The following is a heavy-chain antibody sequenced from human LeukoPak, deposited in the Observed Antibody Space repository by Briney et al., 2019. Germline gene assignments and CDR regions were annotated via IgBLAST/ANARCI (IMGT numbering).Heavy chain of an antibody. CDR3: ASATETAKVFSFDY. CDR1: GGSISNYY. CDR2: IYDGGST. D-gene: IGHD2/OR15-2a*01. Sequence: SETLSLTCTVSGGSISNYYWNWIRQPPGKGLEWIGYIYDGGSTNYNPSLKSRVTISVDTSKNQFSLKVSSVTAADTGVYYCASATETAKVFSFDYWGQGTLVTVSS. J-gene: IGHJ4*02. V-gene: IGHV4-59*08.